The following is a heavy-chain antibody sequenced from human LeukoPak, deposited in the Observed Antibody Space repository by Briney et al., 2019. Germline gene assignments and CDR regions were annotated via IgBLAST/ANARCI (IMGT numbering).Heavy chain of an antibody. Sequence: SETLSLTCTVSGGSISSYYWSWIRQPPGKGLEWIGYIYYSGSTNYNPSLKSRVTISVDTSKNQFSLKLSSVTAADTAVYYCARDLSEEAAGTFSYWGQGTLVTVSS. D-gene: IGHD6-13*01. CDR1: GGSISSYY. J-gene: IGHJ4*02. V-gene: IGHV4-59*01. CDR2: IYYSGST. CDR3: ARDLSEEAAGTFSY.